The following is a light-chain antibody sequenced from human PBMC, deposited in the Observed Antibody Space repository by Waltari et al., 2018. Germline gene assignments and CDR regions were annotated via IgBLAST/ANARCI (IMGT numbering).Light chain of an antibody. V-gene: IGLV2-14*03. CDR3: SSYTTSDTPI. CDR2: DIS. Sequence: QSALTQPASVSGSPGQSITISCTGTSSDVGGFNFVSWYQQHPGKAPKIMLYDISNRPSGVSDRFSGSKSGNTASLTISGLQAEDEADYCCSSYTTSDTPIFGGGTRLTVL. CDR1: SSDVGGFNF. J-gene: IGLJ2*01.